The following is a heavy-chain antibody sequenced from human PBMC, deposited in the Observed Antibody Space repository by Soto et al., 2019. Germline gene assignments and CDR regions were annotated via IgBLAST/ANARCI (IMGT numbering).Heavy chain of an antibody. CDR3: AKGLYGSGSYSDWFDP. J-gene: IGHJ5*02. D-gene: IGHD3-10*01. Sequence: EVQLLESGGGLVQPGGSLRLSCAASGFTFSSYAMSWVRQAPGKGLEWVSAISGSGGSTYYADSVKGRFTISRDNSMNTLYLQMNSLRDEDTAVYYCAKGLYGSGSYSDWFDPWGQGTLVTGSS. V-gene: IGHV3-23*01. CDR1: GFTFSSYA. CDR2: ISGSGGST.